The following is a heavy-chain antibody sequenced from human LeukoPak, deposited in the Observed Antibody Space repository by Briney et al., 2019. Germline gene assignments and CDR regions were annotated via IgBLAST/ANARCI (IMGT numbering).Heavy chain of an antibody. Sequence: GGSLRLSCAGSGFTFSNYAMHWVRQAPGKGLEWVSTIDGPTFRTHYADSVMGRFTISRDNSKNTLYLRMNSLRAEDTAVYFCTTWVGAHFDFWGQGTLVTVSS. J-gene: IGHJ4*02. CDR3: TTWVGAHFDF. CDR2: IDGPTFRT. V-gene: IGHV3-23*01. D-gene: IGHD1-26*01. CDR1: GFTFSNYA.